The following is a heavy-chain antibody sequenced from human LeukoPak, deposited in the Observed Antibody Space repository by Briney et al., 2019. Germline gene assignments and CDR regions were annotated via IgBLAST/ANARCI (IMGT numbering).Heavy chain of an antibody. Sequence: SDTLSLTCTVSGRSVSSDSYYWDWIRHPPGKGLEWIADIHTSGSTTYYPPLNSRVTISVYTSKNQFSLNLISVAAADTARYYCARLSRMSAGGPFYFDYWGQGTLVTVSS. J-gene: IGHJ4*02. CDR1: GRSVSSDSYY. V-gene: IGHV4-61*01. CDR3: ARLSRMSAGGPFYFDY. D-gene: IGHD2-15*01. CDR2: IHTSGST.